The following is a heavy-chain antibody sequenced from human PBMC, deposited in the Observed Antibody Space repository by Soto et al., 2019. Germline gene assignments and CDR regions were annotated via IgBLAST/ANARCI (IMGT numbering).Heavy chain of an antibody. Sequence: GGSLRLSCAVSGFTFSSYRMHWVRQAPGKGLVWVSHIYTDGSSTSYAESVMGRFTISRDNAKNTLYLQMNSLRAEDTAVYYCGRGFRYNPGGVDCWGQGTLVTVSS. J-gene: IGHJ4*02. CDR3: GRGFRYNPGGVDC. CDR2: IYTDGSST. CDR1: GFTFSSYR. D-gene: IGHD1-20*01. V-gene: IGHV3-74*01.